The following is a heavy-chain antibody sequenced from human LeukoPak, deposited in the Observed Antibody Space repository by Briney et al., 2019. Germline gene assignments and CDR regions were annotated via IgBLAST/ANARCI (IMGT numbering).Heavy chain of an antibody. V-gene: IGHV3-9*01. CDR1: GFTFDDYA. CDR2: ISWNSGSI. J-gene: IGHJ4*02. D-gene: IGHD6-19*01. Sequence: PGGSLRLSCAASGFTFDDYAMHWVRQAPGKGLEWVSGISWNSGSIGYADSVRGRFTISRDNAKNSLYLQMNSLRAEDTALYYCFINTQTGYSSGREKTNFDYWGQGTLVTVSS. CDR3: FINTQTGYSSGREKTNFDY.